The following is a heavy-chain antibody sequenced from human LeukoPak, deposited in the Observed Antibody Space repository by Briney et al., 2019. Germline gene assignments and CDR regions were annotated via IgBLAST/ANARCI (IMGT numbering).Heavy chain of an antibody. D-gene: IGHD3-16*02. CDR3: AKDQRYYDYVWGSYRYPRLDY. V-gene: IGHV3-23*01. CDR2: ISGSGGST. CDR1: GFTFSSYA. J-gene: IGHJ4*02. Sequence: GGSLRLSCAASGFTFSSYAMSWVRQAPGKGLEWVSAISGSGGSTYYADSVKGRLTISRDNSKNTLYLQMNSLRAEDTAVYYCAKDQRYYDYVWGSYRYPRLDYWGQGTLVTVSS.